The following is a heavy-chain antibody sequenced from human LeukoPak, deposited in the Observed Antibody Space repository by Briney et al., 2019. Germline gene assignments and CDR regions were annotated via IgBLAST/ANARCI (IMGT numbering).Heavy chain of an antibody. CDR3: ARDPHEYCSSTSCYGMVYYYYGMDV. CDR1: GFTFSSTS. CDR2: TVGGGDGT. D-gene: IGHD2-2*01. Sequence: GGSLRLSCAASGFTFSSTSMSWVRQAPGKGLEWVAVTVGGGDGTYYADSVKGRFTISRDNSKNTLYLQMNSLRAEDTAVYYCARDPHEYCSSTSCYGMVYYYYGMDVWGQGTTVTVSS. J-gene: IGHJ6*02. V-gene: IGHV3-23*01.